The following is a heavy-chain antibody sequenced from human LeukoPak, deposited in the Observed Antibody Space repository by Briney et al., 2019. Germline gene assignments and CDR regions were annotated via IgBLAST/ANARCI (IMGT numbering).Heavy chain of an antibody. J-gene: IGHJ5*02. CDR1: GYSFTNYW. CDR2: IYPDDSDT. CDR3: TRLERFGELSENWFDP. D-gene: IGHD3-10*01. Sequence: GESLKISCKGSGYSFTNYWIAWVRQMPGKGLEWMGIIYPDDSDTRYSPSFRGQVTISADKSISTAFLQWSSLKASDTAMYYCTRLERFGELSENWFDPWGQGTLVTVSS. V-gene: IGHV5-51*01.